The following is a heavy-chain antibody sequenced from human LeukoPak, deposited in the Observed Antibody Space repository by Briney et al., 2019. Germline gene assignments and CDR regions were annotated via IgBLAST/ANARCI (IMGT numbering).Heavy chain of an antibody. CDR3: ALSYGRGLNYYYGMDV. J-gene: IGHJ6*02. CDR2: IDTVGDT. V-gene: IGHV3-13*01. Sequence: GGSLRLFCAASGFTFSSYDMHWVRQATGKGLEGVSAIDTVGDTYYPDSVKGRFTISRENAKNSFYLQTNSLRAGDTAVYYCALSYGRGLNYYYGMDVWGQGTTVTVSS. D-gene: IGHD5-18*01. CDR1: GFTFSSYD.